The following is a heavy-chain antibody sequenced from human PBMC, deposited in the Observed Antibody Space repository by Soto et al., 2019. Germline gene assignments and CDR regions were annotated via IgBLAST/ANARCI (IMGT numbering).Heavy chain of an antibody. J-gene: IGHJ4*02. V-gene: IGHV5-51*01. Sequence: GESLKISCKGSGYIFTDYWIAWLRQIRGKAPAWMGIIYPGDSDTRYSPSFKGQCTTSADKSSTPAYLQASILKDSETAKYYGTTLISPVAARPSWGQGTLVPVSS. D-gene: IGHD2-15*01. CDR1: GYIFTDYW. CDR3: TTLISPVAARPS. CDR2: IYPGDSDT.